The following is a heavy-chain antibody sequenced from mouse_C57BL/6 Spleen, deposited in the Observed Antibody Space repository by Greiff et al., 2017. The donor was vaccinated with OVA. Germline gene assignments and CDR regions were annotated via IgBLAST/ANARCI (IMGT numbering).Heavy chain of an antibody. CDR1: GYSFTDYN. Sequence: VQLQQSGPELVKPGASVKISCKASGYSFTDYNMNWVKQSNGKSLEWIGVINPNYGTTSYNQKFKGKATLPVAQSSSTAYMQLNSLPSEDSAVYSCASVCLYFCSSYTWFAYWGQGTLVTVSA. J-gene: IGHJ3*01. V-gene: IGHV1-39*01. CDR3: ASVCLYFCSSYTWFAY. D-gene: IGHD1-1*01. CDR2: INPNYGTT.